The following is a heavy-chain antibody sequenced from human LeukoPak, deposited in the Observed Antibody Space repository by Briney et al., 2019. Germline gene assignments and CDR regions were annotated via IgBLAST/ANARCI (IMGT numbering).Heavy chain of an antibody. V-gene: IGHV4-59*01. J-gene: IGHJ5*02. CDR3: ARGLDP. Sequence: PSETLSLTCTVSGGSINIYYWSWIRQPPGKGLEWIGYIYYSGSTNYNPSLKSRVTISVDTSKNQFSLKLSSVTAADTAVYYCARGLDPWGQGTLVTVSS. CDR2: IYYSGST. CDR1: GGSINIYY.